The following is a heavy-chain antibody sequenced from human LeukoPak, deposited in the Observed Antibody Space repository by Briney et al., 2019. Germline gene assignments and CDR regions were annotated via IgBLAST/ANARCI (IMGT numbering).Heavy chain of an antibody. CDR3: ASGYCSSTSCSAGMDV. CDR1: GYSISSGYY. CDR2: IYHSGST. Sequence: SETLSLTCAVSGYSISSGYYWGRIRQPPGKGLEWIGSIYHSGSTYYNPSLKSRVTISVDTSKNQFSLKLSSVTAADTAVYYCASGYCSSTSCSAGMDVWGKGTTVTVSS. V-gene: IGHV4-38-2*01. D-gene: IGHD2-2*01. J-gene: IGHJ6*04.